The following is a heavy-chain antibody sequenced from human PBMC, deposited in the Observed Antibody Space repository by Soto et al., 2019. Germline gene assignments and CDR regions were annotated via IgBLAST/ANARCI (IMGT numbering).Heavy chain of an antibody. CDR2: ISGSGSST. Sequence: LRLSCAASGFIFSNYAMSWVRQAPGKGLEWVSFISGSGSSTYYADSVKGRFTISGGNSKNTLYLQMNSLRAEDAAVYYCVREASSSGLHLDHWGRGTLVTVSS. J-gene: IGHJ4*02. D-gene: IGHD6-6*01. CDR1: GFIFSNYA. CDR3: VREASSSGLHLDH. V-gene: IGHV3-23*01.